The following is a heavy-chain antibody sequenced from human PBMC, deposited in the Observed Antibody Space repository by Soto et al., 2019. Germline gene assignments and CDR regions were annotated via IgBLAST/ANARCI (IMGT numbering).Heavy chain of an antibody. CDR1: GFTFSSYA. Sequence: GWSLSLSCAASGFTFSSYAMTWVRQAPGKGLECVSTISGRGGGTYYADSVKGPFTISRDNSKNTLYLQVNSLRSDDTAVYYCAKDTTSDFGHSAPSRYNWLDPWGQGPLVTGSS. J-gene: IGHJ5*02. D-gene: IGHD1-1*01. V-gene: IGHV3-23*01. CDR2: ISGRGGGT. CDR3: AKDTTSDFGHSAPSRYNWLDP.